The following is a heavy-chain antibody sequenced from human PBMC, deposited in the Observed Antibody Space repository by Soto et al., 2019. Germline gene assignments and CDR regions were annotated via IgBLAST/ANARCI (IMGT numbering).Heavy chain of an antibody. J-gene: IGHJ6*02. Sequence: ASVKVSCKASGYTFTSYDINWVRQATGQGXEWMGWMNPNSGNTGYAQKFQGRVTMTRNTSISTAYMELSSLRSEDTAVYYCASNGPTIFGLVISPYGMDVWGQGTTVTVSS. CDR1: GYTFTSYD. CDR2: MNPNSGNT. D-gene: IGHD3-3*01. CDR3: ASNGPTIFGLVISPYGMDV. V-gene: IGHV1-8*01.